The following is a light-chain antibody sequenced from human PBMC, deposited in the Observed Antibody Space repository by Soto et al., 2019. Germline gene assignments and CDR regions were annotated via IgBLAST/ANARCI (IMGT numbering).Light chain of an antibody. CDR2: KAS. CDR1: QSISIW. CDR3: QQYSSYPLN. J-gene: IGKJ4*01. Sequence: IQMTHSPSTLSASVGDRVTITCRASQSISIWLAWYQQKPGKAPKILIYKASSLESGVPSRFSGSGSGTEFTLTISSLQPDDFATYYCQQYSSYPLNFGGGTKVDIK. V-gene: IGKV1-5*03.